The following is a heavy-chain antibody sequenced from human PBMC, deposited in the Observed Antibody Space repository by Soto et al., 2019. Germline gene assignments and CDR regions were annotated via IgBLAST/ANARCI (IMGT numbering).Heavy chain of an antibody. CDR1: GYTFTSYD. V-gene: IGHV1-8*01. CDR3: AREWSAAGHFYVMDV. Sequence: QVQLVQSGAEVKKPGASVQVSCKTSGYTFTSYDINWVRQAPGQGLEWVGWMNTNSDDTRSAQKFWGRLTLTRDKSMRAVYMKLSNLRPDDTAVYYCAREWSAAGHFYVMDVWGQGTTVAVSS. CDR2: MNTNSDDT. D-gene: IGHD6-13*01. J-gene: IGHJ6*02.